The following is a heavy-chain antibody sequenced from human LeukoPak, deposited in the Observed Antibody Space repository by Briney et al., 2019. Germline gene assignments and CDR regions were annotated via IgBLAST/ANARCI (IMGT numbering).Heavy chain of an antibody. Sequence: AETLSLTCTVSGGSVSSSSYYWGWIRQPPGKGLEWIGEINQSGSTNYNPSLKSRVTISFDTSKNQFSLKLSSVTAADTAVYYCARVASSSSPYDLNYYYMDVWGKGTTVTVSS. V-gene: IGHV4-39*07. CDR2: INQSGST. D-gene: IGHD6-13*01. CDR3: ARVASSSSPYDLNYYYMDV. J-gene: IGHJ6*03. CDR1: GGSVSSSSYY.